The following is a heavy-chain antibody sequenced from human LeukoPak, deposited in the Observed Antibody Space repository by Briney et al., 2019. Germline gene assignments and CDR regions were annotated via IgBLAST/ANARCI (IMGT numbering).Heavy chain of an antibody. Sequence: SVKVSCKASGGTFSSYAISWVRQAPGQGLEWMGRIIPILGIANYAQKFQGRVTITAVKSTSTAYMELSSLRSEDTAVYYCAIPRVGLVPAAILGWFDPWGQGTLVTVSS. D-gene: IGHD2-2*02. J-gene: IGHJ5*02. V-gene: IGHV1-69*04. CDR1: GGTFSSYA. CDR2: IIPILGIA. CDR3: AIPRVGLVPAAILGWFDP.